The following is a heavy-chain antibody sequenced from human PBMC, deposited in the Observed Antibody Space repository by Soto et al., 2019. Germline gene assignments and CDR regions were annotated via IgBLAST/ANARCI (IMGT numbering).Heavy chain of an antibody. V-gene: IGHV4-4*09. CDR3: VRPRLRTYYYGSGSPRPFDY. CDR2: IYLGGSI. Sequence: SETLSLTCSVSNGSISSGYWTWIRHPPGKGLEWIGYIYLGGSINYNPSLKSRVIISVDTSKNQFSLKLSSVTAADTAVYYCVRPRLRTYYYGSGSPRPFDYWGQGTLVTVSS. J-gene: IGHJ4*02. D-gene: IGHD3-10*01. CDR1: NGSISSGY.